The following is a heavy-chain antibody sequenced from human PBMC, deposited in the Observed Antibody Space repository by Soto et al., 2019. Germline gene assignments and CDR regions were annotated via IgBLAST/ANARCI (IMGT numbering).Heavy chain of an antibody. Sequence: QLQLQESGPGLVKPSETLSLTCTVSGGSISSSSYYWGWIRQPPGKGLEWIATIYYSGSTYYNPAPKSRVTISXXTXTXXFPQTLRSVTAADTAVYCCARHGRNCRGASCYCDSWGQGTLVTVSS. V-gene: IGHV4-39*01. CDR2: IYYSGST. D-gene: IGHD2-15*01. J-gene: IGHJ4*02. CDR3: ARHGRNCRGASCYCDS. CDR1: GGSISSSSYY.